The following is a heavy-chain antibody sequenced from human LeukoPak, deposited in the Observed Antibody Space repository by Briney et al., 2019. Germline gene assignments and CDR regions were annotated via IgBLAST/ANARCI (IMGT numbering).Heavy chain of an antibody. Sequence: SETLSLTCTVSGGSVSSYYWSWIRQPAGKGLEWIGRIYTSGSTNYNPSLKSRVTMSVDTSKNQFSLKLSSVTAADTAVYYCARSFGSSWRAEYFQHWGQGTLVTVSS. J-gene: IGHJ1*01. V-gene: IGHV4-4*07. CDR2: IYTSGST. CDR3: ARSFGSSWRAEYFQH. CDR1: GGSVSSYY. D-gene: IGHD6-13*01.